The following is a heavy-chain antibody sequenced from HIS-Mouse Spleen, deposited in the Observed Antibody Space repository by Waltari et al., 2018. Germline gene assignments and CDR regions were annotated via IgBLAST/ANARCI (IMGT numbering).Heavy chain of an antibody. D-gene: IGHD4-17*01. Sequence: QVQLVQSGAEVKKPGSSVKVSCKASGGTFSSYAISWVRQAPGQGLEWMGRIIPILGIANAAQKLQGRVTITAAKSTGTAYLELSRLRSEETAVYYCARGLHYGDYAGLYYYDGMDVWGQGTTVTVSS. CDR1: GGTFSSYA. J-gene: IGHJ6*02. CDR2: IIPILGIA. CDR3: ARGLHYGDYAGLYYYDGMDV. V-gene: IGHV1-69*04.